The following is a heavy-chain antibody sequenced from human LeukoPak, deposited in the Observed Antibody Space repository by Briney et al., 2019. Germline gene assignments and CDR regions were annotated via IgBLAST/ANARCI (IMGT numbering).Heavy chain of an antibody. Sequence: PGGSLRLSCAPSGFTFSSYWMSWVRRAPGKGLEWVSSISSSSSYIYYADSVKGRFTISRDNAKNSLYLQMNSLRAEDTAVYYCAKDFRYCSTTSCYRYFDYWGQGTLVTVSS. D-gene: IGHD2-2*02. CDR3: AKDFRYCSTTSCYRYFDY. CDR1: GFTFSSYW. V-gene: IGHV3-21*01. CDR2: ISSSSSYI. J-gene: IGHJ4*02.